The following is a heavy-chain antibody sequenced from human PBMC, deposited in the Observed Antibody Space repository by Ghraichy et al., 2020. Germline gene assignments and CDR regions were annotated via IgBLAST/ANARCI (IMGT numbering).Heavy chain of an antibody. Sequence: GGSLRLSCAASGFTFSSYSMNWVRQAPGKGLEWVSYISSSSSTIYYADSVKGRFTISRDNAKNSLYLQMNSLRDEDTAVYYCASEALLWFGDRTYYYGMDVWGQGTTVTVSS. D-gene: IGHD3-10*01. CDR2: ISSSSSTI. V-gene: IGHV3-48*02. J-gene: IGHJ6*02. CDR1: GFTFSSYS. CDR3: ASEALLWFGDRTYYYGMDV.